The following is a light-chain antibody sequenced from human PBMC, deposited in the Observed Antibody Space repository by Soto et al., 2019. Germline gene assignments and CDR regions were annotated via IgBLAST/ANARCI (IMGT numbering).Light chain of an antibody. CDR2: GDD. V-gene: IGLV1-44*01. J-gene: IGLJ3*02. Sequence: QSVLTQPPSASGTPGQGVTISCSGSSSNIGSSTVNWYQQLPGTAPKLLIYGDDQRPSGVPDRFSGSKSGTSASLAISGLQSEDEADYYCATWDASLNEWVFGGGTKLTVL. CDR1: SSNIGSST. CDR3: ATWDASLNEWV.